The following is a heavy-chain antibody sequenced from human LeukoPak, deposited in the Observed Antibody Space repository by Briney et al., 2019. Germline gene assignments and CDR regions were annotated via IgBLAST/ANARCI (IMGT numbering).Heavy chain of an antibody. J-gene: IGHJ4*02. CDR3: AKEDDSSGYYDY. D-gene: IGHD3-22*01. CDR1: GFTFDDFT. V-gene: IGHV3-43*01. CDR2: ISWDGGST. Sequence: GGSLRLSCAASGFTFDDFTMHWVRQAPGKGLEWFSLISWDGGSTYYADSVKGRFTISRDNSKNSLYLQNNSLRTEDTALYYCAKEDDSSGYYDYWGQGTLVTVSS.